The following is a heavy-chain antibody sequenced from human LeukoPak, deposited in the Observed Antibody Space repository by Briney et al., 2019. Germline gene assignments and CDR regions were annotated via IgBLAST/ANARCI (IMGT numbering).Heavy chain of an antibody. Sequence: PGGSLRLSCAASGFSFGSYAMSWVRQAAGKGLEWVANIKQDGSEKYYVDSVKGRFTISRDNAKNSLYLQMNSLRAEDTAVYYCARDSFSSGWYPYFDYWGQGTLVTVSS. V-gene: IGHV3-7*01. D-gene: IGHD6-19*01. J-gene: IGHJ4*02. CDR1: GFSFGSYA. CDR3: ARDSFSSGWYPYFDY. CDR2: IKQDGSEK.